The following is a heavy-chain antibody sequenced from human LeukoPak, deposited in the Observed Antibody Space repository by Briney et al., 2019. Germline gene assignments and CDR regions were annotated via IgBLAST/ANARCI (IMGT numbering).Heavy chain of an antibody. Sequence: PGGSLRLSCAASGFTFSNYDMHWVRQAPGKGLEWVAFIQYDGNNKYYTDYVKGRFTISRDNSKNTLYLQMNSLRVEDTAVFYCAKRAAYYGDYDYWGQGTLVTVSS. CDR2: IQYDGNNK. V-gene: IGHV3-30*02. D-gene: IGHD4-17*01. CDR3: AKRAAYYGDYDY. J-gene: IGHJ4*02. CDR1: GFTFSNYD.